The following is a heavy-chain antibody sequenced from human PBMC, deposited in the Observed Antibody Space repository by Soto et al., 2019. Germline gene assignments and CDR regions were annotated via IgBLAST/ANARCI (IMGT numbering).Heavy chain of an antibody. V-gene: IGHV4-30-2*01. J-gene: IGHJ4*02. CDR3: ARGNPQLRGAFDF. Sequence: SETLSLTCSVSGASLSSGGYSWSWFRRPPGKALEWIAYVYYGGTASYNPSLKSRVTISVDSSKNQFSLTVKSVTAADTAAYLCARGNPQLRGAFDFWGRGTQVTVSS. CDR2: VYYGGTA. D-gene: IGHD3-10*01. CDR1: GASLSSGGYS.